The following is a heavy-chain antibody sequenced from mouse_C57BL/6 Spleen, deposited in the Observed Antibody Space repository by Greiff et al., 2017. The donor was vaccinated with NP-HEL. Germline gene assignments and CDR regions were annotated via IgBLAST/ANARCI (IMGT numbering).Heavy chain of an antibody. CDR2: IWGVGST. CDR1: VFSLTSYG. CDR3: ARVATRYAMDY. V-gene: IGHV2-6*01. D-gene: IGHD1-1*01. J-gene: IGHJ4*01. Sequence: ESGPGLVAPSQSLSITCTVSVFSLTSYGVDWVRQSPGKGLEWLGVIWGVGSTNYNSALKSRLSISKDNSKSQVFLKMNSLQTDDTAMYYCARVATRYAMDYWGQGTSVTVSS.